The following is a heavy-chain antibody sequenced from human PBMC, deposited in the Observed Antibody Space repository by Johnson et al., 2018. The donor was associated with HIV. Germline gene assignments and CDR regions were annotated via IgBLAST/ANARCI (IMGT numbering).Heavy chain of an antibody. D-gene: IGHD3-10*01. J-gene: IGHJ3*02. CDR3: AKGGLWFGESIDAFDI. CDR1: RFTLSHNA. Sequence: PLVESGGGVVHPGGFLRLSCSASRFTLSHNAMSWVRQAPGKGLEWVAGISGTGDNTYYADSVKGRFTISRDNSKNTLYLQMNSLRAEDTAVYYCAKGGLWFGESIDAFDIWGQGTMVTVSS. V-gene: IGHV3-23*04. CDR2: ISGTGDNT.